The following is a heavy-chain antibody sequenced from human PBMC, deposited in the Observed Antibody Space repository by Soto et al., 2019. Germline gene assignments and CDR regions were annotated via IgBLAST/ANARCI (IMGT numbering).Heavy chain of an antibody. D-gene: IGHD3-22*01. Sequence: EVQLLESGGGLVQPGGSLRLSCAASEFTFSNYAMSWVRQAPGKGLEWVSAISYGGGTTYYADSVKGRFTISRDNSKTTLYLQMNSRRAEDTAVYYCAKNPGYYYDSTGYHFDYWGQGTLVTVSS. CDR1: EFTFSNYA. J-gene: IGHJ4*02. CDR3: AKNPGYYYDSTGYHFDY. V-gene: IGHV3-23*01. CDR2: ISYGGGTT.